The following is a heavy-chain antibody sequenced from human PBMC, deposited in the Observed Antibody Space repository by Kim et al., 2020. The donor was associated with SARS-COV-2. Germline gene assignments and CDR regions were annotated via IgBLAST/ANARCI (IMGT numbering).Heavy chain of an antibody. CDR3: VPWPRIAVAANWFDP. CDR2: ISGSGGST. D-gene: IGHD6-19*01. V-gene: IGHV3-23*01. J-gene: IGHJ5*02. Sequence: GESLRLSCAASGFTFSSYAMSWVRQAPGKGLEWVSAISGSGGSTYYADSVKGRFTISRDNSKNTLYLQMNSLRAEDTAVYYCVPWPRIAVAANWFDPWGQGTLVTVSS. CDR1: GFTFSSYA.